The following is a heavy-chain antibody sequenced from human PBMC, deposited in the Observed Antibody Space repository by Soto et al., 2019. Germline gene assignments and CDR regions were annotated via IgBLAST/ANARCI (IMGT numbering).Heavy chain of an antibody. V-gene: IGHV1-69*01. J-gene: IGHJ6*02. CDR3: ARGSSGWYLHYYYGMDG. CDR2: IIPIFGTA. D-gene: IGHD6-19*01. Sequence: QVQLVQSGAEVKKPGSSVKVSCKASGGTFSSYAISWVRQAPGQGLEWMGGIIPIFGTANYAQKFQGRVTITADESTSTAYMELSSLRSEDTAVYYCARGSSGWYLHYYYGMDGWGQGTTVTVSS. CDR1: GGTFSSYA.